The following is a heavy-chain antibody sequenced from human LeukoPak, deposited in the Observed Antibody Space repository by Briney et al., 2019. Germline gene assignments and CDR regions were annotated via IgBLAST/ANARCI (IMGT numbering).Heavy chain of an antibody. CDR2: MNPNSGNT. J-gene: IGHJ4*02. V-gene: IGHV1-8*03. Sequence: ASVKVSCKASGYTFTSYDINWVRQATGQGLEWMGWMNPNSGNTGYAQKFQGRVTITRNTSISTAYMELRSLRSDDTAVYYCARDISIVGAIGYWGQGTLVTVSS. CDR3: ARDISIVGAIGY. CDR1: GYTFTSYD. D-gene: IGHD1-26*01.